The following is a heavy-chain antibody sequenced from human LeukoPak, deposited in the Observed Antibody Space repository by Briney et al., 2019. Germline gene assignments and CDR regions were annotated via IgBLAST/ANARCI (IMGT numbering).Heavy chain of an antibody. D-gene: IGHD6-19*01. J-gene: IGHJ5*02. CDR2: IYYSGST. Sequence: SQTLSLTCTVSGGSISSGGYYWSWIRQHPGKGLEWIGYIYYSGSTYYNPSLKSRVTISVDTSKNQFSLKLSSVTAADTAVYYCARSREQWLDLHNWFDPWGQGALVTVSS. CDR3: ARSREQWLDLHNWFDP. CDR1: GGSISSGGYY. V-gene: IGHV4-31*03.